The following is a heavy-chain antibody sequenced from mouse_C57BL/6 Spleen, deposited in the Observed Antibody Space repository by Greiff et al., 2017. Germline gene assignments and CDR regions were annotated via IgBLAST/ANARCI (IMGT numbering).Heavy chain of an antibody. CDR3: AVWDTEGARAKDD. J-gene: IGHJ4*01. Sequence: EVHLVESEGGLVQPGSSMKLSCTASGFTFSDYYMAWVRQVPEKSLEWVANITYDGSSTYYLDSLKRRFIISRDNAKDILCLQRSSPKYEDTATYYCAVWDTEGARAKDDWGQGTAVTVSS. CDR1: GFTFSDYY. V-gene: IGHV5-16*01. CDR2: ITYDGSST. D-gene: IGHD2-10*02.